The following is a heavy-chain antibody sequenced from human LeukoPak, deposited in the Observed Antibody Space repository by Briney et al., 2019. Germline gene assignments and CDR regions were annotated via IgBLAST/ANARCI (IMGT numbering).Heavy chain of an antibody. V-gene: IGHV4-59*01. CDR3: ARLRGEYDY. J-gene: IGHJ4*02. Sequence: SETPSLTCTVSGGSINNYYWSWIRQPPGKGLEWIGYIYYSGSTNYNPSLKSRVTISVDMSKNQFSLKVSSVTAADTAVYYCARLRGEYDYWGQGTLVTVSS. CDR2: IYYSGST. D-gene: IGHD3-10*01. CDR1: GGSINNYY.